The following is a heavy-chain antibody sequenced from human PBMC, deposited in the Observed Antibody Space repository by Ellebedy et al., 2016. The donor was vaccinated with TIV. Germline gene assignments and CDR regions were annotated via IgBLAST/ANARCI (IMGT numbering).Heavy chain of an antibody. J-gene: IGHJ5*02. CDR2: IYYSGST. V-gene: IGHV4-30-4*01. D-gene: IGHD2-8*01. Sequence: MPSETLSLTCSVSGGSISSVDYFRSWMRQPPGKGLEWIGYIYYSGSTHYNPSLKSRVTISVDTSKNQFSLKLSSVTAADTAVYYCARYNGPGGWFDPWGQGTLVTVSS. CDR1: GGSISSVDYF. CDR3: ARYNGPGGWFDP.